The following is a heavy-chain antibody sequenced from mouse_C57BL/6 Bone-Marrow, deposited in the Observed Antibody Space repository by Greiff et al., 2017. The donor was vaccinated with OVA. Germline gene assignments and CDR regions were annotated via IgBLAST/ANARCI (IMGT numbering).Heavy chain of an antibody. J-gene: IGHJ4*01. D-gene: IGHD2-3*01. Sequence: VQLQQPGAELVRPGTSVKLSCKASGYTFTSYWMHWVKQRPGQGLEWIGVIDPSDSYTTYNQKFKGKATLTVDTSSSTAYMQLSSLTSEDSAVYYCARLDGAMDYWGQGTSVTVSS. CDR3: ARLDGAMDY. V-gene: IGHV1-59*01. CDR1: GYTFTSYW. CDR2: IDPSDSYT.